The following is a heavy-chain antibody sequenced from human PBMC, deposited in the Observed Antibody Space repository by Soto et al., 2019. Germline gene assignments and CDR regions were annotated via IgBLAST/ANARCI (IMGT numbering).Heavy chain of an antibody. J-gene: IGHJ6*02. CDR2: ISGSGGST. V-gene: IGHV3-23*01. Sequence: PGGSLRLSCAASGFTFSSYAMSWVRQAPGKGLEWVSAISGSGGSTYYADSVKGRFTISRGNSKNTLYLQMNSLRAEDTAVYYCAKGPIAAAGTGYYYYGMDVWGQGTTVTVSS. D-gene: IGHD6-13*01. CDR1: GFTFSSYA. CDR3: AKGPIAAAGTGYYYYGMDV.